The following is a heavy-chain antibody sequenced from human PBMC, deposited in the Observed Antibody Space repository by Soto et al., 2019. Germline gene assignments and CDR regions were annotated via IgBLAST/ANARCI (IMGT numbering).Heavy chain of an antibody. CDR3: AAGGGLPRYY. Sequence: SETLSLTCAVSGGSVSSGGYSWSWFRQPPGKGLEWIGYIYHSGSTYYNPSLKSRVTISVDRSKNQFSLKLSSVTAADTAVYYCAAGGGLPRYYWGQGTLVTVSS. CDR1: GGSVSSGGYS. CDR2: IYHSGST. V-gene: IGHV4-30-2*01. J-gene: IGHJ4*02. D-gene: IGHD5-12*01.